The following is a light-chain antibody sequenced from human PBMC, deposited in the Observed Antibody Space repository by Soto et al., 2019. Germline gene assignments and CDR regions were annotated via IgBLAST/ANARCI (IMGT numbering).Light chain of an antibody. CDR3: QQYNNWFLIS. J-gene: IGKJ5*01. V-gene: IGKV3-15*01. CDR1: QSISNK. Sequence: EIVMTQSPATLSVSPGESATLSCRASQSISNKLAWYQQKPGQAPRLLIYDTFIRATGIPARFSGSGSGTEFTLTISSLQSEDLAVYYCQQYNNWFLISFGQGTRLEIQ. CDR2: DTF.